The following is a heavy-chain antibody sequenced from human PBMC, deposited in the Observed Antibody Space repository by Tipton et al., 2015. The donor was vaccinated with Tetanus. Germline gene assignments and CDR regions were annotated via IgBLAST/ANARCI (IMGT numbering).Heavy chain of an antibody. D-gene: IGHD6-6*01. CDR3: ARVWGRGQLVTKPNWYFDL. Sequence: TLSLTCSVSGDSISSFYWSWIRQPAGKGLEWIGHIYTSGSTNYNPSLKSRVTMSVDTSKRQFSLKLNSVTAADTAVYYCARVWGRGQLVTKPNWYFDLWGRGTLVTVSS. CDR1: GDSISSFY. CDR2: IYTSGST. V-gene: IGHV4-4*07. J-gene: IGHJ2*01.